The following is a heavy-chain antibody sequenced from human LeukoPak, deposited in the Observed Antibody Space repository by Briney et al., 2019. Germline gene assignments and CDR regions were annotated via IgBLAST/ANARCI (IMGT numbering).Heavy chain of an antibody. D-gene: IGHD6-13*01. Sequence: GGSLRLSCAASGFTFSSYAMSWVRQAPGKGLEWVSAISGSGGSTYYADSVKGRFTISRDNSKNTLYLQINSLRAEDTAVYYCTKDGYSSSWYAFDYWGQGTLVTVSS. J-gene: IGHJ4*02. CDR2: ISGSGGST. CDR1: GFTFSSYA. CDR3: TKDGYSSSWYAFDY. V-gene: IGHV3-23*01.